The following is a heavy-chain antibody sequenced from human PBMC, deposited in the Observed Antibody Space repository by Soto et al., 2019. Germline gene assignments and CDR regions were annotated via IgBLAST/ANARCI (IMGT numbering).Heavy chain of an antibody. J-gene: IGHJ2*01. CDR3: AKVAGGLGYFDL. V-gene: IGHV3-23*01. Sequence: QPGGSLRLSCVASGFIFSDYAMTWVRQAPGKGLQWVATISASGGNIEYADSLEGRFTISRDNSKNSVYLQLSGLTADDTAVHYCAKVAGGLGYFDLWGRGTLVTVSS. CDR1: GFIFSDYA. CDR2: ISASGGNI. D-gene: IGHD3-16*01.